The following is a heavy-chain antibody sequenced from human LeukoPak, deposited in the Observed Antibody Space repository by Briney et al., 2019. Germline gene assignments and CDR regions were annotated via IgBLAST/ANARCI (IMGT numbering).Heavy chain of an antibody. CDR1: GYTFTSYV. Sequence: ASVKVSFQASGYTFTSYVISWVRQAPGQGREWMGLISAYNGNTNYAQKLQGRVTMTTDTSTSTAYMELRSLRSDDTAVYYCARDYRPGSDSASTFDYWGQGTLVTVSS. CDR3: ARDYRPGSDSASTFDY. D-gene: IGHD3-22*01. V-gene: IGHV1-18*01. CDR2: ISAYNGNT. J-gene: IGHJ4*02.